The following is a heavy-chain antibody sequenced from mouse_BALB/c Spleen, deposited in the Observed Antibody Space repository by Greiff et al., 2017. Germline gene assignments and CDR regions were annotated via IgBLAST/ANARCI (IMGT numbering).Heavy chain of an antibody. V-gene: IGHV1-69*01. CDR1: GYTFTDYW. Sequence: QVQLQQPGAELVMPGASVKMSCKASGYTFTDYWMHWVKQRPGQGLEWIGAIDTSDSYTSYNQKFKGKATLTVDESSSTAYMQLSSLTSEDSAVYYCARYYGSSYYFDYWGQGTTLTVSS. CDR3: ARYYGSSYYFDY. D-gene: IGHD1-1*01. CDR2: IDTSDSYT. J-gene: IGHJ2*01.